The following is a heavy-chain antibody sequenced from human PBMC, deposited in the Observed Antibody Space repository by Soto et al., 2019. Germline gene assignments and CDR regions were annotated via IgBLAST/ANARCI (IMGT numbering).Heavy chain of an antibody. CDR3: ARGGKYCSSTSCYDDY. D-gene: IGHD2-2*01. Sequence: QVQPQQWGAGLLKPSETLSLTCAGYGESFSGYYWSWIRQPPGKGLEWIGEMNHSGSTNYNPSLKSRVTMSVDTSKNQFSLKLSSVTAADTAVYYCARGGKYCSSTSCYDDYWGQGSLVTVSS. V-gene: IGHV4-34*01. CDR2: MNHSGST. CDR1: GESFSGYY. J-gene: IGHJ4*02.